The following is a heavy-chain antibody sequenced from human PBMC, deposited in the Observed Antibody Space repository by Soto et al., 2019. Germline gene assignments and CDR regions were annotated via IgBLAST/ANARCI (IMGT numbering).Heavy chain of an antibody. CDR1: GFTVSNYA. Sequence: RLSCAASGFTVSNYAMTWVRRAPGKGLEWVSAIVGVGGKTNYADSVKGRFTISRDTSKNALYLQMNSLRDEDTAVYYCARAVAAASGMGYRLDYWGQGTPVTVSS. V-gene: IGHV3-23*01. CDR3: ARAVAAASGMGYRLDY. D-gene: IGHD2-8*01. J-gene: IGHJ4*02. CDR2: IVGVGGKT.